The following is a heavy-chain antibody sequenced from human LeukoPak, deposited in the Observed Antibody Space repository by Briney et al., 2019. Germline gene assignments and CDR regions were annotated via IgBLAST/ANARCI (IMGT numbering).Heavy chain of an antibody. D-gene: IGHD2-15*01. CDR2: IYSGGST. Sequence: PGGSLRLSCAASGFTFSSYAMHWVRQAPGKGLEWVSVIYSGGSTYYADSVKGRFTISRDNSKNTLYLQMNSLRAEDTAVYYCARGRVVVSGSYYLDYWGQGTLVTVSS. J-gene: IGHJ4*02. CDR3: ARGRVVVSGSYYLDY. CDR1: GFTFSSYA. V-gene: IGHV3-53*01.